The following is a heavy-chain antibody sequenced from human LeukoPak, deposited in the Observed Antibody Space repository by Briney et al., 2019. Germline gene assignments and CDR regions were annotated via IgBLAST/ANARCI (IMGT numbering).Heavy chain of an antibody. D-gene: IGHD5-24*01. CDR3: ARTGGWLSNFDF. V-gene: IGHV3-74*01. J-gene: IGHJ4*02. CDR1: GFTFSSYW. CDR2: IDTAGSAT. Sequence: GGSLRLSCAASGFTFSSYWMYWVRQAPGKGLVWVSGIDTAGSATRYADSVKGRFTISRDSAKNTLFLQINSLRAEDTAVYYCARTGGWLSNFDFWGQGSLVTVSS.